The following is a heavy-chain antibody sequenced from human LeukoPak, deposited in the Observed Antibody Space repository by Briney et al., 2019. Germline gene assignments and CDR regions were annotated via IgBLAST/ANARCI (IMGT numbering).Heavy chain of an antibody. CDR2: IKSNRDGGIT. Sequence: PGGSLRLSCAVSGYTFINAYMNWVRQAPGKGLEWVGRIKSNRDGGITDYAAPVKGSFTIIRDDSRDTVYLKMRHLKTEDRAVYYCTTDRQWCTYPRRQGPLVTVSS. CDR3: TTDRQWCTYP. J-gene: IGHJ5*02. CDR1: GYTFINAY. V-gene: IGHV3-15*01. D-gene: IGHD2-8*02.